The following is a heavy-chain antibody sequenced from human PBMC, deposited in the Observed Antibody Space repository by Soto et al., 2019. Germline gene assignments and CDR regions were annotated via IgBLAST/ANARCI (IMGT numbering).Heavy chain of an antibody. Sequence: ASVKVSCKASGYTFTSYGISWVRQAPGQGLEWMGWISAYNGNTNYAQKLQGRVTMTTDTSTSTAYMELRSLRSDDTAVYCCARDLYSGSLRDGRDVWGQGTTVTVSS. V-gene: IGHV1-18*01. J-gene: IGHJ6*02. CDR1: GYTFTSYG. CDR2: ISAYNGNT. D-gene: IGHD1-26*01. CDR3: ARDLYSGSLRDGRDV.